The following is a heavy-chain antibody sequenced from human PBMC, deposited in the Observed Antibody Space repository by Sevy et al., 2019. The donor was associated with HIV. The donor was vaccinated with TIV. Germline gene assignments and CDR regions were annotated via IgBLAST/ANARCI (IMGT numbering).Heavy chain of an antibody. V-gene: IGHV3-74*01. CDR1: GFTFSNYW. J-gene: IGHJ4*02. CDR3: VKDFGGPTDY. D-gene: IGHD3-16*01. CDR2: INGDGSST. Sequence: GGSLRLSCAASGFTFSNYWMHWVRQAPGKGLVWVSSINGDGSSTNSADSVKGRFTISRDSAKNTLYLQMNSLRVEDTAVYYCVKDFGGPTDYWGQGTLVTVSS.